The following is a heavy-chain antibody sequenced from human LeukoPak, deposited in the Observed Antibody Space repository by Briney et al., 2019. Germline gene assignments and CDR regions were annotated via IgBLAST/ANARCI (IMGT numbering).Heavy chain of an antibody. Sequence: GGSLRLSCAASGFTFSSYAMSWVRQAPGKGLDWVSTIVASGGSTYYADSVKGRFTISRDNSKNTLYLQMNSLRAEDTAVYYCAKDLLYNWNDGLSCYWGQGTLVTVSS. CDR2: IVASGGST. J-gene: IGHJ4*02. CDR1: GFTFSSYA. D-gene: IGHD1-20*01. V-gene: IGHV3-23*01. CDR3: AKDLLYNWNDGLSCY.